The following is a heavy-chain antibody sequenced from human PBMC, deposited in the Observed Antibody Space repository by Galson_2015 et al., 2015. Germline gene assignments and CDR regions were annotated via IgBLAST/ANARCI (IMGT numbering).Heavy chain of an antibody. CDR1: GYTFTSYA. CDR2: INAGNGNT. CDR3: ARGPPLRYFDWLFDY. J-gene: IGHJ4*02. V-gene: IGHV1-3*01. Sequence: SVKVSCKASGYTFTSYAMHWVRQAPGQRLEWMGWINAGNGNTKYSQKFQGRVTITRDTSASTAYMELSSLRSEDTAVYYCARGPPLRYFDWLFDYWGQVTLVTVSS. D-gene: IGHD3-9*01.